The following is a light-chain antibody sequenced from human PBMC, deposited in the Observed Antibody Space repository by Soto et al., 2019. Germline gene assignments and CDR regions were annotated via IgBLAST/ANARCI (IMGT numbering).Light chain of an antibody. Sequence: EIVMTQSPATLSVSPGEGATLSCRASQSVSGNLAWYQQKPGQAPRLLINGASTRATGVPARFSGSGSGTEFTLTISSLQSEDFAAYYCQQYNDWPWTFGQGTKVEIK. V-gene: IGKV3-15*01. J-gene: IGKJ1*01. CDR3: QQYNDWPWT. CDR2: GAS. CDR1: QSVSGN.